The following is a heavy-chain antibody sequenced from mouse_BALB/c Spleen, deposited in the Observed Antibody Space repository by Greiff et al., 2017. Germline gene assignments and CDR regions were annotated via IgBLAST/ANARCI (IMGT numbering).Heavy chain of an antibody. D-gene: IGHD1-1*01. CDR1: GFSSTGYG. CDR3: ARDYYGSSGAWFAY. Sequence: VHLVESGPGLVAPSQSLSITCTVSGFSSTGYGVNWVRQPPGKGLEWLGMIWGDGSTDYNSALKSRLSISKDNSKSQVFLKMNSLQTDDTARYYCARDYYGSSGAWFAYWGQGTLVTVSA. V-gene: IGHV2-6-7*01. CDR2: IWGDGST. J-gene: IGHJ3*01.